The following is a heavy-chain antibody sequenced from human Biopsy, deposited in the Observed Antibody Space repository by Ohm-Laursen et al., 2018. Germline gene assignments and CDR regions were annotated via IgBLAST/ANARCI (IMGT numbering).Heavy chain of an antibody. CDR3: ARLAQNYDDSPFDP. Sequence: SVKVSCNAPGAIFINYAITLVRQAPGQGLEWMGGIIPLFGAPNFAQKLQCRLTITADESKSTIYMELSSLRSEDTAVYYCARLAQNYDDSPFDPWGRGTLVTVPS. CDR1: GAIFINYA. D-gene: IGHD4-17*01. CDR2: IIPLFGAP. J-gene: IGHJ5*02. V-gene: IGHV1-69*13.